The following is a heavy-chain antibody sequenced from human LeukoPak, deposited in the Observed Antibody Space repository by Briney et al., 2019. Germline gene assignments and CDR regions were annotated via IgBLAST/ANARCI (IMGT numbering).Heavy chain of an antibody. Sequence: GGSLRLSCAASGFRFSDFAMSWVRQAPGKGLECVSVISASGGRTYSAESVKARFTISRDNSKNTLYLQMNSLRAEDTAVYYCAKGPDSSGYYYYVDYWGRGTLVTVSS. CDR2: ISASGGRT. V-gene: IGHV3-23*01. D-gene: IGHD3-22*01. J-gene: IGHJ4*02. CDR1: GFRFSDFA. CDR3: AKGPDSSGYYYYVDY.